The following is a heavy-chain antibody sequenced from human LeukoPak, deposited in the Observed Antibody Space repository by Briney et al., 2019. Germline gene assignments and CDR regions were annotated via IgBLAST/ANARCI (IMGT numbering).Heavy chain of an antibody. CDR2: ISYDGSNK. Sequence: PGRSLRLSCAASGFTFSSYAMHWVRQAPGKGLEWVAVISYDGSNKYYADSVKGRFTISRDNSKNTLYLQMNSLRAEDTAVYYCARGRGQLDNYYYYGMDVWGQGTTVTVSS. CDR3: ARGRGQLDNYYYYGMDV. D-gene: IGHD6-13*01. CDR1: GFTFSSYA. V-gene: IGHV3-30-3*01. J-gene: IGHJ6*02.